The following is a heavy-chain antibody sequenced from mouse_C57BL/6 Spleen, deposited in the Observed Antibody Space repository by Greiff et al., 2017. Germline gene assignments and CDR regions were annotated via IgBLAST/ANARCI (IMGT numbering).Heavy chain of an antibody. CDR1: GFTFSSYA. V-gene: IGHV5-4*01. J-gene: IGHJ3*01. Sequence: EVTLVESGGGLVKPGGSLKLSCAASGFTFSSYAMSWVRQTPEKRLEWVATISDGGSYTYYPDNVKGRFTISRDNAKNNLYLQMSHLKSEDTAMYYCARDNAPFAYWGQGTLVTVSA. CDR2: ISDGGSYT. CDR3: ARDNAPFAY.